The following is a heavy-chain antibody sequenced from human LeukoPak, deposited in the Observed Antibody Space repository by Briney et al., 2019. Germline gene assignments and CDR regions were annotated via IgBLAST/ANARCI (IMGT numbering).Heavy chain of an antibody. CDR3: AKAVVPVISQHYFDY. CDR2: ISGSGSST. D-gene: IGHD3-22*01. CDR1: VFTFSSYG. Sequence: GGSPRLSCADPVFTFSSYGMRWVRQAPGKGLEWVSAISGSGSSTYYATSVQRRFTISRDNSKNTLSLQMNSSRAGDTAVYYCAKAVVPVISQHYFDYWGQGTLVTVSS. J-gene: IGHJ4*02. V-gene: IGHV3-23*01.